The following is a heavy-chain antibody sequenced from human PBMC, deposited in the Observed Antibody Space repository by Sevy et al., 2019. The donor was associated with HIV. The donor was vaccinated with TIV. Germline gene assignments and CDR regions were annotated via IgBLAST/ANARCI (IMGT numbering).Heavy chain of an antibody. J-gene: IGHJ4*02. CDR2: IRSSGSTI. CDR1: GFTFSDYY. Sequence: GGSLRLSCAASGFTFSDYYMSWIRQAPGKGLEWVSYIRSSGSTIYYADSVKGRFTISRDNAKNSLYLQMNSLRAEDTVVYYCASDRGYSYGYFADYWGQGTLVTVSS. CDR3: ASDRGYSYGYFADY. V-gene: IGHV3-11*01. D-gene: IGHD5-18*01.